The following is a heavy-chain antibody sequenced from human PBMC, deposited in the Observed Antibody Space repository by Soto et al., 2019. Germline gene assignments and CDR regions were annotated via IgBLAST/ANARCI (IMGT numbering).Heavy chain of an antibody. CDR2: INHSGST. D-gene: IGHD6-19*01. V-gene: IGHV4-34*01. Sequence: QVQLQQWGAGLLKPSETLSLTCAVYGGSFSGYYWSWIRQPPGKGLEWIGEINHSGSTNYNPSLKSRVTISVHPARNTFSLKLSSVTAADTAVDYCARGGGYSSGWYENYYSYGMDVWGQGTTVTVSS. J-gene: IGHJ6*02. CDR1: GGSFSGYY. CDR3: ARGGGYSSGWYENYYSYGMDV.